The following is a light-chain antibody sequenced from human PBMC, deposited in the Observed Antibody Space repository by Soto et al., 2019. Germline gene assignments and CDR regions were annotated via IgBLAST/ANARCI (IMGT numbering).Light chain of an antibody. CDR3: HQYASSFGT. V-gene: IGKV3-20*01. CDR2: DAY. Sequence: DIVMTQSPDTLSLSPGDRATLSCRASQSVGHMFLAWFQQKPGQAPRLLIFDAYRRATGIPDRFSGSGSGTNFALTISRLEPEDFALYYCHQYASSFGTFGQGTKVDIK. CDR1: QSVGHMF. J-gene: IGKJ1*01.